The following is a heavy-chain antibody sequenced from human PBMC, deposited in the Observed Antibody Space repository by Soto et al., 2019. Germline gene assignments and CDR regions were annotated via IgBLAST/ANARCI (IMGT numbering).Heavy chain of an antibody. CDR2: ISVSGDST. V-gene: IGHV3-23*01. D-gene: IGHD2-21*02. CDR1: GFTFSSYA. Sequence: EVQLLESGGGLVQPGGSLRLSCAASGFTFSSYAMSCVRQAPGKGLEWVSGISVSGDSTYYAGSVKGRFTISRDNSKSTLYLQMNSLRAEDTAVYYCAKIFRYGDPEYWGQGALVTVSS. J-gene: IGHJ4*02. CDR3: AKIFRYGDPEY.